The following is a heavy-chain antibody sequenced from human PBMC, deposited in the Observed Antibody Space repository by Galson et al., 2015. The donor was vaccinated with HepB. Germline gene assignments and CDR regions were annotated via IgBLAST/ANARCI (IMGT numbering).Heavy chain of an antibody. CDR1: GYTFTSYA. CDR2: INTNTGNP. Sequence: SVKVSCKASGYTFTSYAMNWVRQAPGQGLEWMGWINTNTGNPTYAQGFTGRFVFSLDTSVSTAYLQISSLKAEDTAVYYCARGGRIAARRTGWFDPWGQGTLVTVSS. V-gene: IGHV7-4-1*02. D-gene: IGHD6-6*01. J-gene: IGHJ5*02. CDR3: ARGGRIAARRTGWFDP.